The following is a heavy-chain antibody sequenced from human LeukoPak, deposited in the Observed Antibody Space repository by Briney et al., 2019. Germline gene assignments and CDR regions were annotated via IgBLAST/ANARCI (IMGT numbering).Heavy chain of an antibody. CDR1: GGTFSSYA. D-gene: IGHD5-24*01. V-gene: IGHV1-69*04. CDR3: ARDGRRDGYNPGYYYYYGMDV. Sequence: GSSVKVSCKASGGTFSSYAISWVRQAPGQGLEWMGRIIPIFGIANYAQKFQGRVTITADKSTSTACMELSSLRSEDTAVYYCARDGRRDGYNPGYYYYYGMDVWGQGTTVTVSS. J-gene: IGHJ6*02. CDR2: IIPIFGIA.